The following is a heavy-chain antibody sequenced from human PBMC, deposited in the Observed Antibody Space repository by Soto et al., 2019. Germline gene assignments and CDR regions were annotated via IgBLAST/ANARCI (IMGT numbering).Heavy chain of an antibody. J-gene: IGHJ6*04. CDR1: GGSISSYY. D-gene: IGHD3-3*01. CDR2: IYYSGST. V-gene: IGHV4-59*01. Sequence: SETLSLTCTVSGGSISSYYWSWIRQPPGKGLEWIGYIYYSGSTNYNPSLKSRVTISVYTSTNQFSLKLSSVTAADTAVSYCARTVRFLELSPIGYNYGMDVLGKGTTGAVS. CDR3: ARTVRFLELSPIGYNYGMDV.